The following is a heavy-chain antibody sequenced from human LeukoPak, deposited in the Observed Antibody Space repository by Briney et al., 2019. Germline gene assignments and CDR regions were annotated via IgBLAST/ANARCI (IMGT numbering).Heavy chain of an antibody. CDR1: GFTFSSYA. D-gene: IGHD3-3*01. J-gene: IGHJ4*02. Sequence: GGSLRLSCAASGFTFSSYAMHWVRQAPGKGLEWVAVISYDGSNKYYADSVKGRFTISRDNSKNTLYRQMNSLRAEDTAVYYCARERLTISGEYDYWGQGTLVTVSS. CDR2: ISYDGSNK. V-gene: IGHV3-30-3*01. CDR3: ARERLTISGEYDY.